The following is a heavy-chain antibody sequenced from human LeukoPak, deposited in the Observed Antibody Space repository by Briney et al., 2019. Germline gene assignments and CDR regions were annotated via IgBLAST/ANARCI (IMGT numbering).Heavy chain of an antibody. CDR3: ARDKGGSYAGY. Sequence: GGSLGLSCVASGFTFHTYAMVWVRQAPGKGLEWVSVIYSGGSTYYADSVKGRFTISRDNSKNTLYLQMNSLRAEDTAVYYCARDKGGSYAGYWGQGTLVTVSS. CDR1: GFTFHTYA. D-gene: IGHD1-26*01. V-gene: IGHV3-53*01. CDR2: IYSGGST. J-gene: IGHJ4*02.